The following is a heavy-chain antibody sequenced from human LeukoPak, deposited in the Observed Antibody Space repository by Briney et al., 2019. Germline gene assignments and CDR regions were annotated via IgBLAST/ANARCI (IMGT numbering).Heavy chain of an antibody. CDR1: GGSISSSGYY. J-gene: IGHJ6*03. CDR3: ARWQVGATPYYYYYMDV. D-gene: IGHD1-26*01. CDR2: LFYGGST. V-gene: IGHV4-39*01. Sequence: PSETPSLTCTVSGGSISSSGYYWGWIRQPPGKGLEWIGSLFYGGSTYYNPSLKSRVTISVDTPKTQFSLRLSSVTAADTAVYYCARWQVGATPYYYYYMDVWGKGTTVAVSS.